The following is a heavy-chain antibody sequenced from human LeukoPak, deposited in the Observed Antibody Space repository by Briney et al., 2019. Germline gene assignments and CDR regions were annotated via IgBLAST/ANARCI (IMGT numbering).Heavy chain of an antibody. D-gene: IGHD6-13*01. Sequence: SETLSLTCTVSGGSISSSSYYWGWIRQPPGKGLEWVGSIYYSGSTYYNPSLKSRVTISVDTSKNQFSLKLSSVTAADTAVYYCARLGSSWYQNWFDPWGQGTLVTVSS. J-gene: IGHJ5*02. CDR2: IYYSGST. CDR3: ARLGSSWYQNWFDP. V-gene: IGHV4-39*01. CDR1: GGSISSSSYY.